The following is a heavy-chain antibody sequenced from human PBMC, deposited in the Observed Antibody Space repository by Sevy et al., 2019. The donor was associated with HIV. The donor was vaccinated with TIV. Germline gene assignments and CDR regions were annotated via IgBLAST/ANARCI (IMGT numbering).Heavy chain of an antibody. V-gene: IGHV3-23*01. Sequence: GGSLRLSCAASGFTFINYAMTWVRQAPGKVLEWVSSIYPNGDVTFYAESVKGRFIISRDSSKNTLFLQMNSLRAEDTAVYYCAKDFCRTDNCADLFDYWGQGTLVTVSS. J-gene: IGHJ4*02. D-gene: IGHD1-20*01. CDR1: GFTFINYA. CDR2: IYPNGDVT. CDR3: AKDFCRTDNCADLFDY.